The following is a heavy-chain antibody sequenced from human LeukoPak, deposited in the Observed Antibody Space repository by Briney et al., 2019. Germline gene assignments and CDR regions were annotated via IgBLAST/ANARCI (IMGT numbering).Heavy chain of an antibody. V-gene: IGHV3-64*01. J-gene: IGHJ4*02. CDR1: GFTFSSYA. D-gene: IGHD6-13*01. CDR2: ISSNGGST. Sequence: GGSLRLSCAASGFTFSSYAMHWVRQAPGKGLEYVSAISSNGGSTYYANSVKGRFTISRDNSKNTLYLQMNSLRAEDTAVYYCAKDQSGIAAAGQSYWGQGTLVTVSS. CDR3: AKDQSGIAAAGQSY.